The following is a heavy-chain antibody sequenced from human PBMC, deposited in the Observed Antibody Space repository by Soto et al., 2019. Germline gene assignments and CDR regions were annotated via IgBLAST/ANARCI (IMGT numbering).Heavy chain of an antibody. CDR1: GYTFTSYD. Sequence: ASVKVACKASGYTFTSYDINWVRQATGQGLEWMGWMNPNSGNTGYAQKFQGRVTMTRNTSISTAYMELSSLRSEDTAVYYCATELHLGELSLYPPPQDYYYYMDVRG. J-gene: IGHJ6*03. V-gene: IGHV1-8*01. CDR2: MNPNSGNT. CDR3: ATELHLGELSLYPPPQDYYYYMDV. D-gene: IGHD3-16*02.